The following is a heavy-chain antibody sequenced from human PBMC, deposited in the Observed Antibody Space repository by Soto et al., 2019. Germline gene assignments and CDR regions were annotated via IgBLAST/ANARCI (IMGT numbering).Heavy chain of an antibody. V-gene: IGHV3-30*18. J-gene: IGHJ4*02. CDR3: AKVPPSTVVTPRGLFVDY. CDR1: GFTFSSYG. D-gene: IGHD4-17*01. Sequence: QVQLVESGGGVVQPGRSLRLSCAASGFTFSSYGMHWVRQAPGKGLEWVAVISYDGSNKYYADSVKGRFTISRDNSKNTLYLQMNSLRAEDTAVYYCAKVPPSTVVTPRGLFVDYWGQGTLVTVSS. CDR2: ISYDGSNK.